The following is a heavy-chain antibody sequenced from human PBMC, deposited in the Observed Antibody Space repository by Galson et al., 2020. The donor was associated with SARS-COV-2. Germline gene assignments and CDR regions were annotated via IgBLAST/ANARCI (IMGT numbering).Heavy chain of an antibody. Sequence: GESLKISCAASGLTFSNYWMNWVRQAPGKGLEWVASIRQDGSEKSYVDSVKGRFIISRDNAKKSLYLQLNSLRVEDTAVYFCVREGPGSTYYLDYWGQGTLVVVSS. CDR2: IRQDGSEK. D-gene: IGHD3-10*01. CDR1: GLTFSNYW. CDR3: VREGPGSTYYLDY. V-gene: IGHV3-7*01. J-gene: IGHJ4*02.